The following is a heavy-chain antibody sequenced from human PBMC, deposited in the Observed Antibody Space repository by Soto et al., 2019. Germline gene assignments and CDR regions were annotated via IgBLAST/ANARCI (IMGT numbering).Heavy chain of an antibody. J-gene: IGHJ6*02. D-gene: IGHD6-19*01. Sequence: QVQLVESGGGVVQPGRSLRLSCAASGFTFSSYAMHWVRQAPGKGLEWVAVISYDGSNKYYADSVKGRFTISRDNSKNPLYLHMNSRRAEDKAVDYCARAESCCSGWYAEGCGMDVWGQGTTVTVSS. V-gene: IGHV3-30-3*01. CDR1: GFTFSSYA. CDR3: ARAESCCSGWYAEGCGMDV. CDR2: ISYDGSNK.